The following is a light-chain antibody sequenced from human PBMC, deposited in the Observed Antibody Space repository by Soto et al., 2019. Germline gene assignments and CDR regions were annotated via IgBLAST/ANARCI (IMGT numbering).Light chain of an antibody. CDR1: QDIGIY. Sequence: DIQMTQSPSSLSASVGDRVTITCRASQDIGIYLSWYQQKSGEVPSLLIYNASTLQSGVPSRFSGSRSGTDFTLTITSLQPEDVATYFCQKYVGAPRTFGQGTKLEIK. V-gene: IGKV1-27*01. CDR2: NAS. CDR3: QKYVGAPRT. J-gene: IGKJ2*02.